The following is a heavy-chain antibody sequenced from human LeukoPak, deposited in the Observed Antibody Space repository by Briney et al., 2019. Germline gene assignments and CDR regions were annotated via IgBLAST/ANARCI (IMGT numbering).Heavy chain of an antibody. J-gene: IGHJ5*02. D-gene: IGHD3-9*01. V-gene: IGHV4-59*12. Sequence: PSETLSLTCTVSGGSLSSYYWSWIRQPPGKGLEWIGYIYYSGSTNYNPSLKSRVTMSVDTSRNQFSLKLSSVTAADTAVYYCARFYDMNWFDPWGQGTLVTVSS. CDR1: GGSLSSYY. CDR3: ARFYDMNWFDP. CDR2: IYYSGST.